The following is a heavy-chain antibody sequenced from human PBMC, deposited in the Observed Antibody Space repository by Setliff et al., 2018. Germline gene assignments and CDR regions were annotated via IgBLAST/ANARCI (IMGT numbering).Heavy chain of an antibody. CDR3: ARDLYDYVWGTYRYHDAFDI. J-gene: IGHJ3*02. CDR2: IYYRGST. D-gene: IGHD3-16*02. CDR1: GGSISTNSYY. Sequence: SETLSLTCTVSGGSISTNSYYWGWNRQPPGKGLEWIGSIYYRGSTYYNPPLKSRVTISIDTSKNQFSLKLSSVTAADTAVYYCARDLYDYVWGTYRYHDAFDIWGQGTMVTVSS. V-gene: IGHV4-39*07.